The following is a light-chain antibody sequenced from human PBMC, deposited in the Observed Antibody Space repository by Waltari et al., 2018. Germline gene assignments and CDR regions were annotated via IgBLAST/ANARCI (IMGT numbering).Light chain of an antibody. V-gene: IGKV1-39*01. CDR3: QHQYTAPFT. J-gene: IGKJ3*01. CDR2: AVS. CDR1: QTINNY. Sequence: DIQMTQSPSSLSASVGDRVTITCRASQTINNYLSWFRQKPGKAPELLLYAVSSLQSGVPSRFSGSGSGTDFTLTINSLQPEDFATYYCQHQYTAPFTFGPGTKVDVK.